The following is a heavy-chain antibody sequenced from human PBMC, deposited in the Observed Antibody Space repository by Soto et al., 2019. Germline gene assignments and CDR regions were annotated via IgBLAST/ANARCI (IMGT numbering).Heavy chain of an antibody. J-gene: IGHJ3*02. V-gene: IGHV1-18*01. Sequence: QVQLVQSGTEVKKPGASVKVSCKASGYTFTNYGISWVRQAPGQGLEWLAWINTSNGHTNYAQKLQGRVTLTTDTSTSTAYMELRSLRSDDTAVYYCARDLLYSSRSTVRFDIWGQGTMVTVSS. CDR1: GYTFTNYG. D-gene: IGHD6-13*01. CDR3: ARDLLYSSRSTVRFDI. CDR2: INTSNGHT.